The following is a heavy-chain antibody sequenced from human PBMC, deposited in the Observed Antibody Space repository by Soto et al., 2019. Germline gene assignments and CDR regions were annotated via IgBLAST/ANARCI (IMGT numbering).Heavy chain of an antibody. CDR1: GGPISTYY. CDR3: ARATKFVLWFGELLSYFDY. Sequence: SETLSLTCTVSGGPISTYYWSWIRQPPGKGLEWIGYIYYSGSTNYNPSLKSRVTISVDTSKNQFSLKLSSVTAADTAVYYCARATKFVLWFGELLSYFDYWGQGTLVTVSS. CDR2: IYYSGST. D-gene: IGHD3-10*01. J-gene: IGHJ4*02. V-gene: IGHV4-59*01.